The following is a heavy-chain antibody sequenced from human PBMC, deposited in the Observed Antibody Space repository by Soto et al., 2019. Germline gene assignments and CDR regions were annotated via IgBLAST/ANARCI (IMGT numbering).Heavy chain of an antibody. Sequence: GGSLRLSCAASGLTFGDYAFSWVRLAPGKGLEWISAINYNGENTFYLDSVRGRFTIARDNSRDTLFLQMNSLRDEDTAVYYCAKSGNGWWRGLDSWGLGTLVTVSS. CDR1: GLTFGDYA. CDR3: AKSGNGWWRGLDS. CDR2: INYNGENT. V-gene: IGHV3-23*01. D-gene: IGHD6-19*01. J-gene: IGHJ5*01.